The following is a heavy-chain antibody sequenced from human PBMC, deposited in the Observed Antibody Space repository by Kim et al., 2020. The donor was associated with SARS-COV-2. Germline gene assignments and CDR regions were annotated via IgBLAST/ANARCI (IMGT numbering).Heavy chain of an antibody. CDR3: ARSTTSRGVMGYYGMYM. D-gene: IGHD3-10*01. V-gene: IGHV3-21*01. CDR2: ISSSGTFT. CDR1: GFTFNTYE. J-gene: IGHJ6*02. Sequence: GGSLRLSCVDSGFTFNTYEMHWVRQAPGKGLEWVASISSSGTFTYYADSMKGRFTISRGNAKNSVYLQMNSLTAEDTAFYYCARSTTSRGVMGYYGMYMWGQGTTVTVSS.